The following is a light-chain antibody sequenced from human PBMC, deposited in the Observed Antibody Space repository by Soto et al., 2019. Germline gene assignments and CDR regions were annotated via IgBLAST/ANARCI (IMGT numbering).Light chain of an antibody. J-gene: IGLJ1*01. Sequence: ALTHPPSASGSPGQSVAISCTGTSSDVGGYNYVSWYQQHPGKAPKLMIYEANKRPSGVPDRFSGSKSGNTASLTVSGLQAEDEADYYCSSYAGSSNVFGTGTKVTVL. CDR3: SSYAGSSNV. CDR2: EAN. V-gene: IGLV2-8*01. CDR1: SSDVGGYNY.